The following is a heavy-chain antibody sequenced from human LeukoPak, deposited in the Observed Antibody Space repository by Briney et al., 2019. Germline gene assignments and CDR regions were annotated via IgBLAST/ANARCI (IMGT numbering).Heavy chain of an antibody. CDR3: ARVLGGSGSYWIEYYFDY. V-gene: IGHV1-2*06. CDR1: GYTFTGYY. CDR2: INPNSGGT. Sequence: GASVKVSCMASGYTFTGYYMHWVRQAPGQGLEWMGRINPNSGGTNYAQKFQGRVTMTRDTSISTAYMELSRLRSDDTAVYYCARVLGGSGSYWIEYYFDYWGQGTLVTVSS. D-gene: IGHD3-10*01. J-gene: IGHJ4*02.